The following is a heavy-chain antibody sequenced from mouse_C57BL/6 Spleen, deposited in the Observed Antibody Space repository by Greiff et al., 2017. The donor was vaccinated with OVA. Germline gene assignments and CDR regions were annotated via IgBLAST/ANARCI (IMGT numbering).Heavy chain of an antibody. D-gene: IGHD4-1*01. J-gene: IGHJ2*01. CDR1: GFTFSSYA. CDR2: ISDGGSYT. CDR3: ARKLKGLYFDC. V-gene: IGHV5-4*03. Sequence: EVKLMESGGGLVKPGGSLKLSCAASGFTFSSYAMSWVRQTPEKRLEWVATISDGGSYTYYPDNVKGRFTISRDNAKNNLYLQMSHLKSEDTAMYYCARKLKGLYFDCWGQGTTLTVSS.